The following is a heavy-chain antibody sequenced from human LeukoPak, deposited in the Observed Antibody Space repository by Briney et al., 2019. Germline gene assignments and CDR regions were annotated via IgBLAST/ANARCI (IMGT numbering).Heavy chain of an antibody. CDR1: GNTFIGYW. CDR2: INPRGDAT. J-gene: IGHJ4*02. CDR3: AREGQQLKHFDY. V-gene: IGHV1-46*01. D-gene: IGHD1-1*01. Sequence: GASVKASCKASGNTFIGYWIHWVRQAPGQGLEWMGAINPRGDATIGAQKFQGRVTTTRDTSTSTVYIELSSLRSEDTAVYYCAREGQQLKHFDYWGQRTLVTVSS.